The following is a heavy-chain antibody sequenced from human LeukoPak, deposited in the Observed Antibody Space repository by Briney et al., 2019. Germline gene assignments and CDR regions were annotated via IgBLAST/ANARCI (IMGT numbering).Heavy chain of an antibody. CDR1: GYTFTDYY. CDR2: INPNSGGT. V-gene: IGHV1-2*06. J-gene: IGHJ3*02. CDR3: ARVGGSPVLGAFDI. Sequence: ASVKVSCKASGYTFTDYYMYWVRQAPGQGLEWMGRINPNSGGTNYAQKFQGGVTMTRDTSISTAYMELSRLRSDDTAVYYCARVGGSPVLGAFDIWGQGTMVTVSS. D-gene: IGHD1-26*01.